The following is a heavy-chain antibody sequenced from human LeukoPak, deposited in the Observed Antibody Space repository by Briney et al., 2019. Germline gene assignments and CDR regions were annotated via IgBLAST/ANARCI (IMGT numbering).Heavy chain of an antibody. CDR3: ARGRYCSSTSCYTRTLDY. J-gene: IGHJ4*02. CDR1: GGSISSYY. Sequence: SETLSLTYTVSGGSISSYYWSWIRQPPGKGLEWIGEINHSGSTNYNPSLKSRVTISVDTSKNQFSLKLSSVTAADTAVYYCARGRYCSSTSCYTRTLDYWGQGTLVTVSS. D-gene: IGHD2-2*02. CDR2: INHSGST. V-gene: IGHV4-34*01.